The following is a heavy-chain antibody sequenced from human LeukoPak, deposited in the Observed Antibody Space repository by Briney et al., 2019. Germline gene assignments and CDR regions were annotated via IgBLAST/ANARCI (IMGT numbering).Heavy chain of an antibody. D-gene: IGHD1-7*01. CDR1: GYPISSGYH. J-gene: IGHJ4*02. CDR2: VYRSGTT. V-gene: IGHV4-38-2*02. Sequence: KPSETLSLTRVVSGYPISSGYHWGWIRQPPGKGLEWIGSVYRSGTTYYDPSLKSRVTISVDTSKNQISLKVRSVTAADTAMYFCARENSVFDYWGQGILVTVSS. CDR3: ARENSVFDY.